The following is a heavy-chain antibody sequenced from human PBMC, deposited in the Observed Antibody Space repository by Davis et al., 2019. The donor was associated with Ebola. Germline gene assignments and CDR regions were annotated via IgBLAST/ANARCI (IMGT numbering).Heavy chain of an antibody. D-gene: IGHD4-11*01. V-gene: IGHV5-51*01. CDR1: GYSFTSYW. CDR3: ARHSDYSNYEEDGMDV. Sequence: PGGSLRLSCKGSGYSFTSYWIGWVRQMPGKGLEWMGIIYPGDSDTRYSPSFQGQVTISADKSISTAYLQWSSLKASDTAMYYCARHSDYSNYEEDGMDVWGQGTTVTVSS. CDR2: IYPGDSDT. J-gene: IGHJ6*02.